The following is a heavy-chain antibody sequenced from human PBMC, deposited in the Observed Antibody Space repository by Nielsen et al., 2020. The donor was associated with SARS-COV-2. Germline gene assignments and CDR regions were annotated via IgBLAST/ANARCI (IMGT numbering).Heavy chain of an antibody. J-gene: IGHJ5*02. CDR2: INPNSGGT. CDR3: ATSTPLVRSAWFDP. D-gene: IGHD3-3*01. Sequence: ASVKVSCKASGYTFTGYYMHWVRQAPGQGLEWMGRINPNSGGTNYAQKFQGRVTMTRDTSISTAYMELSRLRSDDTAVYYCATSTPLVRSAWFDPWGQGTLVTVSS. V-gene: IGHV1-2*06. CDR1: GYTFTGYY.